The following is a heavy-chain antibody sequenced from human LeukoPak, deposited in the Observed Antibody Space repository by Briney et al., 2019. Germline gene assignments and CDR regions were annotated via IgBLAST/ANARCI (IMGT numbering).Heavy chain of an antibody. D-gene: IGHD4-17*01. Sequence: GGSLRLSCAASGFTVSSNYMSWVRQASGKGLEWVSVIYSGGSTYYADSVKGRFTISRDNAKNSLYLQMNSLRAEDTAVYYCARAPRDYGEVDYWGQGTLVTVSS. V-gene: IGHV3-66*01. CDR1: GFTVSSNY. CDR3: ARAPRDYGEVDY. CDR2: IYSGGST. J-gene: IGHJ4*02.